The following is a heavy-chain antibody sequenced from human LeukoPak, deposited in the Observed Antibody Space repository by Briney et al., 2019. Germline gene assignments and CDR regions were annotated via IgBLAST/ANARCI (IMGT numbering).Heavy chain of an antibody. J-gene: IGHJ6*03. D-gene: IGHD3-22*01. V-gene: IGHV1-69*13. CDR1: GGTFSSYA. CDR3: ASRYYYDSSGLYYYMDV. Sequence: GASVKVSCKASGGTFSSYAISWVRQAPGPGLEWMGGIIPIFGTANYAQKFQGRVTITADESTSTAYMELSSLRSEDTAVYYCASRYYYDSSGLYYYMDVWGKGTTVTVSS. CDR2: IIPIFGTA.